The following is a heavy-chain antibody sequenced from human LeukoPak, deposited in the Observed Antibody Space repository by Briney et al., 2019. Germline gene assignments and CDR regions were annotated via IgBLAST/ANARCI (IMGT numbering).Heavy chain of an antibody. CDR1: RFIFSNYA. D-gene: IGHD5-24*01. CDR2: ITGSTGST. Sequence: PGGSLRLSCAASRFIFSNYAMTWVRQAPGKGLEWVATITGSTGSTTYADSVKGRFTITRDNSMSTLYLQMNSLRAEDMALYYCAKGRDGYNRPLDAFDIWGQGTMVTVSS. J-gene: IGHJ3*02. V-gene: IGHV3-23*01. CDR3: AKGRDGYNRPLDAFDI.